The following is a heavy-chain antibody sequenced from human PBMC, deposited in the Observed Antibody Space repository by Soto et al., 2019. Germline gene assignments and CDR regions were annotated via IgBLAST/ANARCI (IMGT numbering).Heavy chain of an antibody. D-gene: IGHD3-22*01. CDR3: ASIRTYYYDSSGYFYYYYYGMDV. Sequence: PSETLSLTCAVYGDSISTDYWSWIRQSPGKGLEWIGFIYYGGSTNYSPSLKSRVTISVDTPKNQFSLKLSSVTAADTAVYYCASIRTYYYDSSGYFYYYYYGMDVWGQGTTVTVSS. CDR2: IYYGGST. J-gene: IGHJ6*02. V-gene: IGHV4-59*08. CDR1: GDSISTDY.